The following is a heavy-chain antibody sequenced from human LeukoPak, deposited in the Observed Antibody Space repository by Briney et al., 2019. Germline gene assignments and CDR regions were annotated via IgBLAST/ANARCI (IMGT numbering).Heavy chain of an antibody. J-gene: IGHJ4*02. D-gene: IGHD3-9*01. CDR1: GFTFSSYW. CDR2: INSDGSST. Sequence: GGSLRLSCAASGFTFSSYWMHWVRQAPGKGLVWVSRINSDGSSTSYADSVKGRFTISRDNAKNTLYLQMNSLRAEDTAVYYCANLLPDYDILTGYYAVDYWGQGTLVTVSS. CDR3: ANLLPDYDILTGYYAVDY. V-gene: IGHV3-74*01.